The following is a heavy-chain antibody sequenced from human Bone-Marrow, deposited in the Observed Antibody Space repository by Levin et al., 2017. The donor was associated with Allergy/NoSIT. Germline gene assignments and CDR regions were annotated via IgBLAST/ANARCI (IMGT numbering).Heavy chain of an antibody. Sequence: PGGSLRLSCAASGFTFSSYGFHWVRQAPGKGLEWVAIISSDGHIQYYADSVKGRFTISRDNSNNTLNLQMNSLRAEDTAVYYCAKDYARLGNYGGGIMNFYYGMDVWGQGTTVTVSS. CDR3: AKDYARLGNYGGGIMNFYYGMDV. CDR1: GFTFSSYG. V-gene: IGHV3-30*18. CDR2: ISSDGHIQ. J-gene: IGHJ6*02. D-gene: IGHD4-23*01.